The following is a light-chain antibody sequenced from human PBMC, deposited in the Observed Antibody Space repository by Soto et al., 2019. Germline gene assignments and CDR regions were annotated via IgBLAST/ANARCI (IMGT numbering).Light chain of an antibody. J-gene: IGKJ2*01. Sequence: EIVMTQSPPSLTVTPGEPASISCRSSQRLLHSNGNTFLDWYLQKPGQSPQLLIYLGSNRASGVPDRVSGSEAGTDFTLKISRVEAEDAGVYYCMQALETPYTVGQGTKVDIK. CDR3: MQALETPYT. CDR2: LGS. CDR1: QRLLHSNGNTF. V-gene: IGKV2-28*01.